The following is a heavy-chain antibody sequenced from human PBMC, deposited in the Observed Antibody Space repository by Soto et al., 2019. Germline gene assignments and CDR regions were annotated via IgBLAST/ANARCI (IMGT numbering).Heavy chain of an antibody. CDR1: GYSFAGYW. J-gene: IGHJ4*02. V-gene: IGHV5-10-1*01. CDR3: ARQIYDSDTGPNFQYYFDS. D-gene: IGHD3-22*01. CDR2: IDPSDSQT. Sequence: PGESLKISCKGSGYSFAGYWITWVRQKPGKGHEWMGRIDPSDSQTYYSPSFRGHVTISVTKSITTVFLQWSSLRASDTAMYYCARQIYDSDTGPNFQYYFDSWGQGTPVTV.